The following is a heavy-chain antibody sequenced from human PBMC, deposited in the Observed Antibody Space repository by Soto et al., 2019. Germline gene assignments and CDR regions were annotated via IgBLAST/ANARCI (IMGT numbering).Heavy chain of an antibody. Sequence: SVKVSCKASGGTFSSYAISWVRQAPGQGLEWMGGIIPIFGTANYAQKFQGRVTITGTAYMELRGLKSDDTAVYYCATPTPLRGAMITNINFDFWGQGTPVTVSS. CDR3: ATPTPLRGAMITNINFDF. CDR1: GGTFSSYA. V-gene: IGHV1-69*13. D-gene: IGHD3-10*01. J-gene: IGHJ4*02. CDR2: IIPIFGTA.